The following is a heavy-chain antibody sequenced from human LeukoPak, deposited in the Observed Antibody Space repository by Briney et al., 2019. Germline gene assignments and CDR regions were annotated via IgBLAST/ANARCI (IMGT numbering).Heavy chain of an antibody. CDR2: ISVYNGNT. CDR3: ARGTYMDV. V-gene: IGHV1-18*01. CDR1: GYTFTSCG. J-gene: IGHJ6*03. Sequence: ASVKVSCKASGYTFTSCGISWVRQAPGQGLEWMGWISVYNGNTIYAQTLRGRVTLTTDTSTSTAYMELRSLRSDDTAVYYCARGTYMDVWGKGTTVTVSS.